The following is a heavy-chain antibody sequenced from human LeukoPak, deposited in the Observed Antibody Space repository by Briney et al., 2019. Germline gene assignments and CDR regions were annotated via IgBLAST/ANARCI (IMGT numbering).Heavy chain of an antibody. CDR2: VNQDGGEK. J-gene: IGHJ4*02. CDR3: ASGRVTAVY. D-gene: IGHD2-21*02. Sequence: GGSLRLSCAASGFTFSSSLMTWVRQAPGNGLEWVASVNQDGGEKNYVDSVKGRFTISRDNAKNSLYLQMHSLRTEDTAVYYCASGRVTAVYWGQGTLVTVSS. V-gene: IGHV3-7*03. CDR1: GFTFSSSL.